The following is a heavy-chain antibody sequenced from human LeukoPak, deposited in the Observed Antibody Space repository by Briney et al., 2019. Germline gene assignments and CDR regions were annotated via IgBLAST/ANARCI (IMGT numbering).Heavy chain of an antibody. D-gene: IGHD2-15*01. CDR2: IDWHGTST. CDR3: ARTGYCSGGSCPNRSTTYYYYYMDV. J-gene: IGHJ6*03. Sequence: GGSLRLSCAASGFTFSSYYMYWVRQAAGKGLVWVSRIDWHGTSTSYADSVKGRLTISRDNAKNILYLEMNSLRVEDTAVYYCARTGYCSGGSCPNRSTTYYYYYMDVWGKGTTVTISS. V-gene: IGHV3-74*01. CDR1: GFTFSSYY.